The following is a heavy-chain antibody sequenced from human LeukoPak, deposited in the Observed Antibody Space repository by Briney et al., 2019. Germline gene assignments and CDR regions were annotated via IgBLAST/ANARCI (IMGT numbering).Heavy chain of an antibody. CDR2: IIPIFGTA. D-gene: IGHD1-26*01. CDR3: ASPEVGSTDPTLDY. CDR1: GGTFSSYA. J-gene: IGHJ4*02. Sequence: SGKVSCKASGGTFSSYAISWVRQAPGRGLEWMGGIIPIFGTANYAQKFQGRVTITTDESTSTAYMELSSLRSEDTAVYYCASPEVGSTDPTLDYWGQGTLVTVSS. V-gene: IGHV1-69*05.